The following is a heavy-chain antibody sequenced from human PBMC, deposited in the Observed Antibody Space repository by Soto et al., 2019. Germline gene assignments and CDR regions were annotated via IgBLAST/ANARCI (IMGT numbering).Heavy chain of an antibody. V-gene: IGHV1-3*01. Sequence: QVQLVQSGAEVKKPGASVKVSCKASGYTFTSYAMHWVRQAPGQRLEWMGWINAGNGNTKYSQKFQGRVTITRDTAASTAYMELSRLRSEDTAFYYCARGPGGPDGPGDYWGKGTLVTVSS. CDR3: ARGPGGPDGPGDY. D-gene: IGHD2-15*01. CDR2: INAGNGNT. CDR1: GYTFTSYA. J-gene: IGHJ4*02.